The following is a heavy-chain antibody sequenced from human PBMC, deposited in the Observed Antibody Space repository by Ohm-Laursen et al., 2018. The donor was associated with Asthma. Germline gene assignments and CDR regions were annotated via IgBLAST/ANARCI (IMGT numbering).Heavy chain of an antibody. D-gene: IGHD1-7*01. V-gene: IGHV4-31*03. J-gene: IGHJ4*02. Sequence: SQTLSLTCIVSGGSLSSGGYYWGWIRHHPGKGLEWIGYIHYSGSTYYNPSLKSRVTISVDTSKNQFSLKLSSVTAADTAVYYCARVIKDFAGTSWYFDYWGQGTLVTVSS. CDR3: ARVIKDFAGTSWYFDY. CDR1: GGSLSSGGYY. CDR2: IHYSGST.